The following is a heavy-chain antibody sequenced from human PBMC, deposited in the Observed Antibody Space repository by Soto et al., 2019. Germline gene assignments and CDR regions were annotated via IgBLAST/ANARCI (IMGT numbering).Heavy chain of an antibody. Sequence: ASVKVSCKASGYTFTSYGISWVRQAPGRGLEWMGWISAYNGNTNYAQKLRGRVTMTTDTSTSTAYMELRSLRSDDTAVYYCARGSHCSSTSCYEYYYYGMDVWGQGTTVTVSS. J-gene: IGHJ6*02. CDR3: ARGSHCSSTSCYEYYYYGMDV. CDR2: ISAYNGNT. CDR1: GYTFTSYG. D-gene: IGHD2-2*01. V-gene: IGHV1-18*01.